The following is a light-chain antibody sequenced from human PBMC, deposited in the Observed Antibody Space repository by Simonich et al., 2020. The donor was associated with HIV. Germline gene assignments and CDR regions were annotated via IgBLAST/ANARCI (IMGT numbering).Light chain of an antibody. CDR3: CSYAGSSTLL. CDR1: SSDVGGYNY. Sequence: QSALTQPRSVSGSPGQSVTISCTGTSSDVGGYNYVSWYHQLPRKAPKLMIFDVIERPSGVPDRVSGSKSANTASLTISGLQAEDEADYYCCSYAGSSTLLFGGGTKLTVL. J-gene: IGLJ2*01. V-gene: IGLV2-11*01. CDR2: DVI.